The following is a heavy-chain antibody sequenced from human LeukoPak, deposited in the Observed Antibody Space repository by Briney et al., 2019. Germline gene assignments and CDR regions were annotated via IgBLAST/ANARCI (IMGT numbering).Heavy chain of an antibody. CDR1: GFTFSSYG. V-gene: IGHV3-30*03. CDR3: ARDQTYSGSGIYTYFDY. CDR2: ISYDGSNK. D-gene: IGHD3-10*01. Sequence: GGSLRLSCAASGFTFSSYGMHWVRQAPGKGLEWVAVISYDGSNKYYADSVKGRFTISRDNSKNTLYLQMNSLRAEDTAVYYCARDQTYSGSGIYTYFDYWGQGILVTVSS. J-gene: IGHJ4*02.